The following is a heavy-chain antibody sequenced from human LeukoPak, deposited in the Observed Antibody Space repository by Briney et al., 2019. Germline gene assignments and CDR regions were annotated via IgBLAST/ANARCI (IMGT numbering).Heavy chain of an antibody. CDR3: ARIRGNSGSYYVDY. CDR1: GFSLSTSGMC. D-gene: IGHD1-26*01. Sequence: SGPALVKPTQTRTLTCTFSGFSLSTSGMCGSWMRQPPGKALEWLARSDWDDDKYYSTSLKTRLTISKDTSKNQVVLTMTNMDPVDTATYYCARIRGNSGSYYVDYWGQGTLVTVSS. V-gene: IGHV2-70*11. J-gene: IGHJ4*02. CDR2: SDWDDDK.